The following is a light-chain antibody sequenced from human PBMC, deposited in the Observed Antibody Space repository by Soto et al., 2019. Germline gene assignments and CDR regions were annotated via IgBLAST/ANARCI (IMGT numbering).Light chain of an antibody. J-gene: IGKJ3*01. CDR2: GAS. Sequence: AIQMTQSPSSLSGAVGGRVTITCRASQGIKNDLNWYQQKPGKAPQLLIYGASTLQSGVPSRFSGSGSGIDFTLTISRLQPEDFATYYCLQDFRYPRTFGPGTRVDI. CDR3: LQDFRYPRT. V-gene: IGKV1-6*01. CDR1: QGIKND.